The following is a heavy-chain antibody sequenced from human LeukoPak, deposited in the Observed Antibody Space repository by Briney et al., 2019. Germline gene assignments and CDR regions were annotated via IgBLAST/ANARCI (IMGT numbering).Heavy chain of an antibody. Sequence: ASVKVSCKAPGYTFTSYGISWVRQAPGQGLEWMGWISAYNGNTNYAQKLQGRVTMTTDTSTSTAYMELRSLRSDDTAVYYCARDRAVRGVIIPFDPWGQGTLVTVSS. CDR2: ISAYNGNT. J-gene: IGHJ5*02. CDR1: GYTFTSYG. CDR3: ARDRAVRGVIIPFDP. D-gene: IGHD3-10*01. V-gene: IGHV1-18*01.